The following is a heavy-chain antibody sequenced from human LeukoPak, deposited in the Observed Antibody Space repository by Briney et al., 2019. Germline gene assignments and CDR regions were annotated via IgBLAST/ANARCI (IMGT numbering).Heavy chain of an antibody. J-gene: IGHJ4*02. CDR1: GFTLSTYW. CDR3: ARASYDFWSGYLGNLDY. D-gene: IGHD3-3*01. CDR2: INRDGSST. Sequence: PGGSLRLSCAASGFTLSTYWIHWVRQGPGKGLIWVSRINRDGSSTNYADSVKGRFTISRDNAKNTVYLQMNSLRGEDTAVYYCARASYDFWSGYLGNLDYWGQGTLVTVSS. V-gene: IGHV3-74*01.